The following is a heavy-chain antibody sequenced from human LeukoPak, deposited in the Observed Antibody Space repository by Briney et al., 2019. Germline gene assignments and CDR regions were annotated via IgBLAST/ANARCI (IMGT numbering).Heavy chain of an antibody. CDR1: GYTFTSYS. J-gene: IGHJ4*02. CDR2: VSAYNGKT. D-gene: IGHD3-9*01. V-gene: IGHV1-18*01. CDR3: ARVGDILTGYPYYFDY. Sequence: ASVKVSCKASGYTFTSYSISWVRQAPGQGLEWMGWVSAYNGKTNYAQKLQGRVTMTTDTSTSTAYMELRSLRSDDTAVYHCARVGDILTGYPYYFDYWGQGTLVTVSS.